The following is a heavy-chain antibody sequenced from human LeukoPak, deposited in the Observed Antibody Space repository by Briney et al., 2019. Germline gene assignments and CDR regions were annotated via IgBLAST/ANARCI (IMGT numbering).Heavy chain of an antibody. CDR3: ARAGSYCSSTSCRTIDY. CDR2: IYHSGST. V-gene: IGHV4-38-2*02. J-gene: IGHJ4*02. CDR1: GYSISSGYY. D-gene: IGHD2-2*01. Sequence: SETLSLTCTVSGYSISSGYYWGWIRQPPGKGLEWIGSIYHSGSTYYNPSLKIRVTISVDTAKNQFSLKLSSMTAADAAVYYCARAGSYCSSTSCRTIDYWGQGTLVTVSS.